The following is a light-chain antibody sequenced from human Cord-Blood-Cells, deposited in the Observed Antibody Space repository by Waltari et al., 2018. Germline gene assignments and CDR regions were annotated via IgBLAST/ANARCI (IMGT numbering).Light chain of an antibody. CDR3: CSYAGSSTLV. J-gene: IGLJ2*01. V-gene: IGLV2-23*02. Sequence: QSALTQPASVSGSPGQSITISCTGTSSAVGGYNYVSWYQQHPGKAPKLMIYEVSKRPSGVSNRFSGSKSGNTASLTISGLQAEDEADYYCCSYAGSSTLVFGGGTKLTVL. CDR2: EVS. CDR1: SSAVGGYNY.